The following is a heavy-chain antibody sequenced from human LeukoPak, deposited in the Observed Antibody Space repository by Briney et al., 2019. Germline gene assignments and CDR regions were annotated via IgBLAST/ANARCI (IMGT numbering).Heavy chain of an antibody. CDR2: MNPNSGNT. CDR1: GYTLTSYD. J-gene: IGHJ4*02. V-gene: IGHV1-8*01. CDR3: ARVHKAVAGHFDY. Sequence: ASVKVSCKASGYTLTSYDINWVRQATGQGLEWMGWMNPNSGNTGYAQKFQGRVTMTRYTSISTAYMELSSLRSEDTAVYYCARVHKAVAGHFDYWGQGTLVTVSS. D-gene: IGHD6-19*01.